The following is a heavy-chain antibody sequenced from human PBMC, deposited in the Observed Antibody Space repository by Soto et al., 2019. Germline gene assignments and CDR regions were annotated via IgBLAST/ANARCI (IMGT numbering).Heavy chain of an antibody. Sequence: GASVKVSCKASGYTFTSYYMHWVRQAPGQGLEWMGIINPSGGSTSYAQKFQGRVTMTRDTSTSTDYMELSSLRSEDTAVYYCARGDAPWYSSSSLWGLGDYFDYWGQGTLVTVSS. CDR1: GYTFTSYY. D-gene: IGHD6-6*01. CDR2: INPSGGST. J-gene: IGHJ4*02. V-gene: IGHV1-46*01. CDR3: ARGDAPWYSSSSLWGLGDYFDY.